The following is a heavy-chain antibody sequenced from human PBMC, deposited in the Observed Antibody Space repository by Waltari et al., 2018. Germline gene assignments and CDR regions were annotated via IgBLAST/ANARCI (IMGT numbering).Heavy chain of an antibody. CDR3: TRGGTDFWTGGEDRYYFDY. J-gene: IGHJ4*02. CDR2: ISSGGKTI. V-gene: IGHV3-48*03. CDR1: RFTFSKYE. D-gene: IGHD3-3*01. Sequence: EVQLVVSGGGLVQPGGCLRVSCAASRFTFSKYECNWVRWAPGKGLEWIAYISSGGKTIYYSESLKGRFTISRDDAKESLYLRMDSLRAEDTALYYCTRGGTDFWTGGEDRYYFDYWGQGALVTVSS.